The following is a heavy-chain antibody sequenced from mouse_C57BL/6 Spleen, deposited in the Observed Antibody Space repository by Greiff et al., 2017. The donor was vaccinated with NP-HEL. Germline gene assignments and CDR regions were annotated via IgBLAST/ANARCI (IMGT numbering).Heavy chain of an antibody. V-gene: IGHV1-75*01. Sequence: VKLVESGPELVKPGASVKISCKASGYTFTDYYINWVKQRPGQGLEWIGWIFPGSGSTYYNEKFKGKATLTVDKSSSTAYMLLSSLTSEDSAVYFCAIYYGNYVDYFDYWGQGTTLTVSS. CDR2: IFPGSGST. D-gene: IGHD2-1*01. CDR1: GYTFTDYY. J-gene: IGHJ2*01. CDR3: AIYYGNYVDYFDY.